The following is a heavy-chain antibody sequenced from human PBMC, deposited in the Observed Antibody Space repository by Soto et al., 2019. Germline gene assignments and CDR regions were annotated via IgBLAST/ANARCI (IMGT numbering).Heavy chain of an antibody. D-gene: IGHD6-19*01. J-gene: IGHJ1*01. CDR3: ARGRGAVAGTRVAEYFQH. Sequence: QVQLQESGPGLVKPSETLSLTCTVSGGSISSYYWSWIRQPAGKGLEWIGRIYTSGSTNYNPSLKSRVTMSVHTSKNQFSLNLSSVTAADTAVYYCARGRGAVAGTRVAEYFQHWGQGTLVTVSS. CDR1: GGSISSYY. CDR2: IYTSGST. V-gene: IGHV4-4*07.